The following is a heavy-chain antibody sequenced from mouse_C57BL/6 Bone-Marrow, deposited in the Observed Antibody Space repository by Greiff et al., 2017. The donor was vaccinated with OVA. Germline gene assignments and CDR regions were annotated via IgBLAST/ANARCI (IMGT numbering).Heavy chain of an antibody. CDR2: ISGGGGNT. V-gene: IGHV5-9*01. CDR3: ARRRAPWFAY. D-gene: IGHD3-1*01. Sequence: EVKLVESGGGLVKPGGSLKLSCAASGFTFSSYTMSWVRQTPEKRLEWVATISGGGGNTYYPDSVKGRFTISSDNAKNTLYLQMSSLRSEDTALYYCARRRAPWFAYWGQGTLVTVSA. CDR1: GFTFSSYT. J-gene: IGHJ3*01.